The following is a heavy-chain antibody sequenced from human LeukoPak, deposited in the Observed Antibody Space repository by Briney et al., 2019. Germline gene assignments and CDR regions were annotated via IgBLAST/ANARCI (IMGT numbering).Heavy chain of an antibody. J-gene: IGHJ4*02. Sequence: PGGSLRLSCAASGFTFSSYWMSWVRQAPGKGLEWVANIKEDGREKNYVDSVKGRFTISRDNAKNSLYLQMNSLRAEDTAVYYCARGGSENDYWGQGTLVTVSS. V-gene: IGHV3-7*01. D-gene: IGHD3-10*01. CDR3: ARGGSENDY. CDR1: GFTFSSYW. CDR2: IKEDGREK.